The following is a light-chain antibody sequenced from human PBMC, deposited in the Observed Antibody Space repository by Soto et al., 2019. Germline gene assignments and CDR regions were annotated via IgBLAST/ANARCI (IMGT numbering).Light chain of an antibody. CDR2: SNN. V-gene: IGLV1-44*01. CDR1: SSNIASNT. J-gene: IGLJ2*01. CDR3: AAWDDSLNGLVV. Sequence: QSVLTQPPSASGTPGQRVTISCSGSSSNIASNTVNWYQQLPGTAPKLLIYSNNQRPSGVPDRFSGSKSGTSASLAISGLQSEDEADYYCAAWDDSLNGLVVFGGGTQLTVL.